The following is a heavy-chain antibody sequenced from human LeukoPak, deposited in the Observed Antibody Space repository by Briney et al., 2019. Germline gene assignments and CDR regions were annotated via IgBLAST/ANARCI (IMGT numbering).Heavy chain of an antibody. CDR1: GFIVSSDS. V-gene: IGHV3-53*01. CDR2: IYTDNT. CDR3: ARRAGAYSHPYDY. Sequence: GGSLRLSCTVSGFIVSSDSMSWVRQAPGKGLEWVSFIYTDNTHYSDSVKGRFTISRDNSKNTLYLQMNSLRAEDTAVYYCARRAGAYSHPYDYWGQGTLVTVSS. J-gene: IGHJ4*02. D-gene: IGHD4/OR15-4a*01.